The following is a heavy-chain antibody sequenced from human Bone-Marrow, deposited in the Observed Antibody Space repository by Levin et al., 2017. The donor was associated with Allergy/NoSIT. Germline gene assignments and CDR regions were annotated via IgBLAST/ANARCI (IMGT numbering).Heavy chain of an antibody. CDR1: GSTFTTSW. D-gene: IGHD3-10*01. Sequence: GGSLRLSCQAFGSTFTTSWISWVRQRPGKGLEWMGRMDPSDSYINYSPSFEGHVTFSTDKSVATAYLQFSSLRASDTAMYFCARLTSGSGSRAWGGTHFDYWGQGTLVTVSS. CDR3: ARLTSGSGSRAWGGTHFDY. CDR2: MDPSDSYI. J-gene: IGHJ4*02. V-gene: IGHV5-10-1*01.